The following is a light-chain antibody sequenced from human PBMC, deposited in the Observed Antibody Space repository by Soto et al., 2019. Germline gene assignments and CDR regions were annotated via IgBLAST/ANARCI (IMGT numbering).Light chain of an antibody. J-gene: IGKJ1*01. CDR1: QTISSW. Sequence: DIQMTPSPSSLSGYVEDRVTITCRASQTISSWLAWYQQKPGKAPKLLIYKASTLKSGVPSRFSGSGSGTEFTLTISSLQPDDFATYYCQHYNSYSEAFGQGTKVDIK. CDR3: QHYNSYSEA. V-gene: IGKV1-5*03. CDR2: KAS.